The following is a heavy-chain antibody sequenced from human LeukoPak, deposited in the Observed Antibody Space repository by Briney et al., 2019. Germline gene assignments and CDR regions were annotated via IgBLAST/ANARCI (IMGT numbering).Heavy chain of an antibody. CDR2: IYYSGST. CDR1: GGSINTYY. J-gene: IGHJ4*02. V-gene: IGHV4-59*01. D-gene: IGHD3-16*01. CDR3: ARVAGPFGFDY. Sequence: PSETLSLTCTVSGGSINTYYWSWIRQPPGKGLEWIGYIYYSGSTNYNPSLKSRVTISIDTSKIQFSLKLTSVTAADTAVYYCARVAGPFGFDYWGQGTLVTVSS.